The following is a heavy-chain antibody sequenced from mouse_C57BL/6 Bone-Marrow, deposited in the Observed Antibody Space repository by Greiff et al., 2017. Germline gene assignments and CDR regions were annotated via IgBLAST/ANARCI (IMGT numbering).Heavy chain of an antibody. CDR2: ISSGSSTI. CDR1: GFTFSDYG. J-gene: IGHJ4*01. Sequence: EVQLVESGGGLVKPGGSLKLSCAASGFTFSDYGMHWVRQAPEKGLEWVAYISSGSSTIYYADTVKGRFTISRDNAKNTLFLQMTSLRSEDTAMYYCARQEAVVAYYYAMDYWGQGTSVTVSS. V-gene: IGHV5-17*01. CDR3: ARQEAVVAYYYAMDY. D-gene: IGHD1-1*01.